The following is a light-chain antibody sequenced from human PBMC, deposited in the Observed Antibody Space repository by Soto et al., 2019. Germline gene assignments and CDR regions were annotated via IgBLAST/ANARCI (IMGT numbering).Light chain of an antibody. J-gene: IGKJ5*01. CDR1: QNLSRYF. V-gene: IGKV3-20*01. CDR3: HQHDILAPT. Sequence: ELVLTQSAGTPPLSPGDRAALSCSVSQNLSRYFLARYQHQPGQAPRLLISGASRRATGIPARFSGAGSGTDFTLTISRLEPEDYALYYCHQHDILAPTFGQGTRLEIK. CDR2: GAS.